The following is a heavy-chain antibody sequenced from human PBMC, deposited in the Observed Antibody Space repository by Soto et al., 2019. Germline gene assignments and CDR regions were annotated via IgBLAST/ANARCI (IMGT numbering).Heavy chain of an antibody. J-gene: IGHJ6*02. D-gene: IGHD2-15*01. V-gene: IGHV3-21*01. CDR3: ATLGAYCAGGSCYPDYYGLDV. CDR2: ISSTGSDI. CDR1: ELTFRAYT. Sequence: PGGSLRLSCAASELTFRAYTMTWVRQAPGKGLEWLSSISSTGSDIYYADSVRGRFTISRDNAKNSLYLQINSLRADEDTAVYYCATLGAYCAGGSCYPDYYGLDVWGQGTTVTVSS.